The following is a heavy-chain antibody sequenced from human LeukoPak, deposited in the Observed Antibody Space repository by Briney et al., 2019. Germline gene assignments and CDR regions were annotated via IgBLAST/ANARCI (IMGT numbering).Heavy chain of an antibody. J-gene: IGHJ3*02. CDR2: IYYSGST. D-gene: IGHD1-26*01. V-gene: IGHV4-59*01. Sequence: SETLSLTCTVSGGSMSSYYWSWIRQPPGKGLEWIGYIYYSGSTNYNPSLKSRVTISVDTSKNQFSLKLSSVTAADTAVYYCAAKERGSYWGLDAFDIWGQGTMVTVSS. CDR1: GGSMSSYY. CDR3: AAKERGSYWGLDAFDI.